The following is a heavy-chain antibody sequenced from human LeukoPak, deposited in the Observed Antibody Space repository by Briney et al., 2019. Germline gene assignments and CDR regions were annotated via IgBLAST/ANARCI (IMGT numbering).Heavy chain of an antibody. CDR2: IRSKTDGGTT. CDR1: GFTFSNAW. V-gene: IGHV3-15*01. J-gene: IGHJ4*02. Sequence: PGRSLRLSCATSGFTFSNAWMNWVRQAPGKGLEWVGRIRSKTDGGTTDYAAPVKGRFTISRDDSKNTLYLQMNSLKTEDTAVYYCTTGFCSSTSCYSWGQGTLVTVSS. CDR3: TTGFCSSTSCYS. D-gene: IGHD2-2*02.